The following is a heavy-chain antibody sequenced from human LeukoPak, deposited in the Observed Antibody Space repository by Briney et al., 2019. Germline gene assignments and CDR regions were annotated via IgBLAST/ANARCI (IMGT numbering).Heavy chain of an antibody. Sequence: SETLSLTCTVSGGSISSYYWSWIRQPPGKGLEWIGYIYYSGSTNYNPSLKSRVTISVDTSKNQFSLKLSSVTAADTAVYYCASSFYDFWSGYQDYWGQGTLVTVSS. CDR2: IYYSGST. D-gene: IGHD3-3*01. J-gene: IGHJ4*02. V-gene: IGHV4-59*01. CDR1: GGSISSYY. CDR3: ASSFYDFWSGYQDY.